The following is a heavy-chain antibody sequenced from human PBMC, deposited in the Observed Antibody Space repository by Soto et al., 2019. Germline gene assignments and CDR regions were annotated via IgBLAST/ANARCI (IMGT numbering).Heavy chain of an antibody. CDR2: IYYSGST. J-gene: IGHJ5*02. CDR3: AREGEDSSGYYLSVGWFEP. V-gene: IGHV4-59*01. CDR1: GGSISSYY. Sequence: PSETLSLTCTVSGGSISSYYWSWIRQPPGKGLEWIGYIYYSGSTNYNPSLKSRVTISVDTSKNQFSLKLSSVTAADTAVYYCAREGEDSSGYYLSVGWFEPWGQGTLVTVSS. D-gene: IGHD3-22*01.